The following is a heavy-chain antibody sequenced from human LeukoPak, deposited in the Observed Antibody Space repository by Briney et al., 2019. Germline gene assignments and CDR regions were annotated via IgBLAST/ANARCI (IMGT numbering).Heavy chain of an antibody. CDR2: IKQDGSEK. D-gene: IGHD6-13*01. CDR3: ATDLGSSRPNY. J-gene: IGHJ4*02. Sequence: GGSLRISWVTSGFTFGTHWMAWVGQAPGQVLEWVANIKQDGSEKYYVGSVKGRFTISRDNAKNSMYLHMNSLGAEDTAVYYCATDLGSSRPNYWGQGTLVTVSS. CDR1: GFTFGTHW. V-gene: IGHV3-7*04.